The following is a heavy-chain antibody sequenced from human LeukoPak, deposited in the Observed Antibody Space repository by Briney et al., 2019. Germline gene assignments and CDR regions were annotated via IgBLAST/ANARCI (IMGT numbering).Heavy chain of an antibody. D-gene: IGHD6-19*01. Sequence: GASFKNFCEASGYTFISYYMHWLGQPLGQELQWLGIINPSGGCTSYAQKFLRSVTMTRDMSSSTVYMQQCSRMSADTAVYYCARVPPVAGAFDYWGQGRLVTV. CDR2: INPSGGCT. CDR3: ARVPPVAGAFDY. V-gene: IGHV1-46*01. J-gene: IGHJ4*02. CDR1: GYTFISYY.